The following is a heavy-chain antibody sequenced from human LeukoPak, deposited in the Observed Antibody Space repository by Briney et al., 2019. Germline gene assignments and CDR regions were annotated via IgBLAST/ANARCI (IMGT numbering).Heavy chain of an antibody. CDR1: GGTFSSYA. D-gene: IGHD3-9*01. CDR2: IIPILGIA. Sequence: GASVKVSCKASGGTFSSYAISWVRQAPGQGLEWMGRIIPILGIANYAQKFQGRVTITADKSTSTAYMELSSLRSEDTAVYYCARDEGGLRYFDWRATVDYWGQGTLSPSPQ. V-gene: IGHV1-69*04. J-gene: IGHJ4*02. CDR3: ARDEGGLRYFDWRATVDY.